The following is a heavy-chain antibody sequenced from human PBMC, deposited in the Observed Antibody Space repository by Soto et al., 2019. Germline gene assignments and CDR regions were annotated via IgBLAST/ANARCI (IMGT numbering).Heavy chain of an antibody. CDR2: INHSGST. J-gene: IGHJ5*02. CDR3: ARVSHRGSWYPQAWFDP. D-gene: IGHD6-13*01. Sequence: PSETLSLTCAFYGGSFSGYYWSWIRQPPGKGLEWIGEINHSGSTNYNPSLKSRVTISVDTSKNQFSLKLSSVTAADTAVYYCARVSHRGSWYPQAWFDPWGQGTLVT. CDR1: GGSFSGYY. V-gene: IGHV4-34*01.